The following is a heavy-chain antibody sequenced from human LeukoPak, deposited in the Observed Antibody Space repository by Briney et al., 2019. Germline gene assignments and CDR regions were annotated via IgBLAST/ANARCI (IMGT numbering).Heavy chain of an antibody. V-gene: IGHV1-69*13. Sequence: SVKVSCKASGGTFSSYAISWVRQAPGQGLEWMGGIIPIFGTANYAQMFQGRITITADESTSTGYMELSSLRSGDTAVYYCARAPYQLRPRPYYFDYWGQGTLVTVSS. CDR2: IIPIFGTA. J-gene: IGHJ4*02. CDR1: GGTFSSYA. D-gene: IGHD2-2*01. CDR3: ARAPYQLRPRPYYFDY.